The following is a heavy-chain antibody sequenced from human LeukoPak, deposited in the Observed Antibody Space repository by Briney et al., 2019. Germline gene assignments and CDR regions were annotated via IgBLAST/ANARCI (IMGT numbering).Heavy chain of an antibody. V-gene: IGHV4-31*03. J-gene: IGHJ5*02. CDR1: GGSISSGGYY. CDR3: AREVVPAAIRDLRWFDP. D-gene: IGHD2-2*01. CDR2: IYYSGST. Sequence: SQTLSLTCTVSGGSISSGGYYWSWIRQHPGKGLEWIGYIYYSGSTYYSPSLKSRVTISVDTSKNQFSLKLSSVTAADTAVYYCAREVVPAAIRDLRWFDPWGQGTLVTVSS.